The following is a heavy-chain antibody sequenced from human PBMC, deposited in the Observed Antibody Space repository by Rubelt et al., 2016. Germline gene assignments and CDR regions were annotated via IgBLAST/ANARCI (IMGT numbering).Heavy chain of an antibody. CDR1: GYTFTSYD. CDR2: MNPNSGNT. J-gene: IGHJ4*02. Sequence: GASVKVSCKASGYTFTSYDINWVRQATGQGLEWMGWMNPNSGNTGYAQKFQGRVTMPTDTSTSTAYMELRSLRSDDTAVYYCARDRGSYCSGGSCYNNFDYWGQGTLVTVSS. D-gene: IGHD2-15*01. CDR3: ARDRGSYCSGGSCYNNFDY. V-gene: IGHV1-8*01.